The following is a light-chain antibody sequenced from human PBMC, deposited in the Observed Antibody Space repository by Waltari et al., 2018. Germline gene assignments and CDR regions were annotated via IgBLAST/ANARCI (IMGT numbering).Light chain of an antibody. CDR2: RNN. Sequence: QSVLTQPPSASGTPGQRVTISCSGSSSNIGSNTVNWYQQLPGTAPKLLIYRNNPRPSGFPDRFSGSKSGTSASLAISGLQSEDEADYYCAAWDDSLNGVVFGGGTKLTVL. J-gene: IGLJ2*01. CDR3: AAWDDSLNGVV. CDR1: SSNIGSNT. V-gene: IGLV1-44*01.